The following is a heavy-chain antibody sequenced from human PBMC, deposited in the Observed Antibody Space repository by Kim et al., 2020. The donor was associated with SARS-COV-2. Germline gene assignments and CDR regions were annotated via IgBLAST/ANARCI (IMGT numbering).Heavy chain of an antibody. V-gene: IGHV4-39*01. CDR1: GGSISSSSYY. CDR3: ARSPFDWPDY. J-gene: IGHJ4*02. D-gene: IGHD3-9*01. Sequence: SETLSLTCTVSGGSISSSSYYWGWIRQPPGKGLEWIGSIYYSGSTYYNPSLKSRVTISVDTSKNQFSLKLSSVTAADTAVYYCARSPFDWPDYWGQGTLVTVSS. CDR2: IYYSGST.